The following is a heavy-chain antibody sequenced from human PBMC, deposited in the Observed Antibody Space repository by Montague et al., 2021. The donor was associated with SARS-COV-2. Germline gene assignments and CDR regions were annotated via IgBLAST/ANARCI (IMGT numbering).Heavy chain of an antibody. CDR2: VYYSRSS. CDR1: GDSVSHDF. Sequence: SETLSLTCTVSGDSVSHDFWTWIRQPPGKGLEWIGYVYYSRSSSYNPSLRGRVSIAVYTSKNQFSLGLSTVTDADTDIYYCVRDPAPSGSGTFYDYWGQGTLVAVSS. J-gene: IGHJ4*02. D-gene: IGHD1-26*01. V-gene: IGHV4-59*02. CDR3: VRDPAPSGSGTFYDY.